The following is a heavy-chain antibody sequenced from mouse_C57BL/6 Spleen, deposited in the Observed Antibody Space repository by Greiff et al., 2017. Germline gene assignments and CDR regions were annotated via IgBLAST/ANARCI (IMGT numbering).Heavy chain of an antibody. CDR2: IYPGSGST. CDR3: ARNPDYYGSSYGFAY. J-gene: IGHJ3*01. V-gene: IGHV1-55*01. Sequence: QVQLQQPGAELVKPGASVKMSCKASGYTFTSYWITWVKQRPGQGLEWIGDIYPGSGSTNYNEKFKSKATLTVDTSSSTAYMQLSSLTSEDSGVYYCARNPDYYGSSYGFAYWGQGTLVTVSA. D-gene: IGHD1-1*01. CDR1: GYTFTSYW.